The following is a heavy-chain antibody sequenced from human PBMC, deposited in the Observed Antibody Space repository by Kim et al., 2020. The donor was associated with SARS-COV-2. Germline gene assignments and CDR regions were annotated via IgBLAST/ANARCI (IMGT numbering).Heavy chain of an antibody. CDR3: AKAAREGSYYIYYYGMDV. V-gene: IGHV3-23*01. CDR1: GFTFSSYA. CDR2: ISGSGGST. Sequence: GGSLRLSCAASGFTFSSYAMSWVRQAPGKGLEWVSAISGSGGSTYYADSVKGRFTISRDNSKNTLYLQMNSLRAEDTAVYYCAKAAREGSYYIYYYGMDVWGQGTKVTVSS. J-gene: IGHJ6*02. D-gene: IGHD1-26*01.